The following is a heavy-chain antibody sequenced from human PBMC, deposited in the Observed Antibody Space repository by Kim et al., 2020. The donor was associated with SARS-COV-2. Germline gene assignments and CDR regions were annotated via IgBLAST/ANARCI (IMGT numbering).Heavy chain of an antibody. CDR1: GFTFSSYA. Sequence: GGSLRLSCAASGFTFSSYAMSWVRQAPGKGLEWVSAIRVTGGRTYYADSMKGRFTISRDNSKNTLYLQMNSLRAEDTAVYYCAKDPSIFGVPISVDYWGQGTLVTVSS. D-gene: IGHD3-3*01. J-gene: IGHJ4*02. CDR3: AKDPSIFGVPISVDY. CDR2: IRVTGGRT. V-gene: IGHV3-23*01.